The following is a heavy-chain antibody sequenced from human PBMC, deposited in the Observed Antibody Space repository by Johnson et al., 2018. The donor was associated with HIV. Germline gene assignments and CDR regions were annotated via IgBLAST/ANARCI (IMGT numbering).Heavy chain of an antibody. V-gene: IGHV3-33*01. CDR1: GFTFNNYG. J-gene: IGHJ3*02. D-gene: IGHD2-2*01. CDR2: IWYDGSNK. CDR3: ARDGVYQLLSDAFDI. Sequence: QVQLVESGGGVVQPGRSLRLSCAASGFTFNNYGMHWVRQAPGKGLEWVAIIWYDGSNKYYADSVKGRFTISRDNYKHTLYLQRNSLRAEDTAVYYCARDGVYQLLSDAFDIWDQGTMVTVSS.